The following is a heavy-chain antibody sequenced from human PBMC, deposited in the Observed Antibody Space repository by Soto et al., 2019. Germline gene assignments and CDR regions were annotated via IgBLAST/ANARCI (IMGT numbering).Heavy chain of an antibody. CDR2: NNDRSSAI. V-gene: IGHV3-48*02. CDR1: GFSLSNSG. Sequence: GESLRLSCAASGFSLSNSGMNWVRQAPERELEWVSHNNDRSSAIYYANSVKGRFTISRDNAKISLDLQINSLRDEDIAVYYCARDRRWAIDYWGQGTLVTVSS. J-gene: IGHJ4*02. CDR3: ARDRRWAIDY. D-gene: IGHD6-13*01.